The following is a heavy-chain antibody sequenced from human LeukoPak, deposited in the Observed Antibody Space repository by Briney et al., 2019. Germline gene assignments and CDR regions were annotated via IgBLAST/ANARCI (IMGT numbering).Heavy chain of an antibody. CDR1: GYTLTELS. J-gene: IGHJ6*02. CDR3: ATAHVNLIPASGLERLYYYGMDV. CDR2: FDPEDGET. Sequence: ASVKVSCKVSGYTLTELSMHWVRQAPGKGLEWMGGFDPEDGETIYAQKFQGRVTMTEDTSTDTAYMELSSLRSEDTAVYYCATAHVNLIPASGLERLYYYGMDVWGQGTTVTVSS. D-gene: IGHD1-1*01. V-gene: IGHV1-24*01.